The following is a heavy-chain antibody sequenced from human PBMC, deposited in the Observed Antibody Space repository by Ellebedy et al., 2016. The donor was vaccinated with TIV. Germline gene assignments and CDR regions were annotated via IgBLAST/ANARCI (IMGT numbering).Heavy chain of an antibody. CDR3: ARVRFGDTAVDY. J-gene: IGHJ4*03. CDR1: GFTFSSYD. CDR2: IGTAGVT. D-gene: IGHD2-21*01. V-gene: IGHV3-13*01. Sequence: GGSLRLSCAASGFTFSSYDMHWVRQGTGKGLEWASAIGTAGVTYYPGSVKGRFTISRENAKNSLYLQITSLRAEDTAVYYCARVRFGDTAVDYWGQGTLVTVSS.